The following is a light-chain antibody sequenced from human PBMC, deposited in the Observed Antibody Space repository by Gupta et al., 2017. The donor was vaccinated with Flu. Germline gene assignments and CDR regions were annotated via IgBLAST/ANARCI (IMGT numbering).Light chain of an antibody. J-gene: IGKJ1*01. V-gene: IGKV3-20*01. CDR1: QSVSSGY. CDR3: QQYGSSPRT. Sequence: ERATLSCRASQSVSSGYLAGYQQKPGQAPRLLIYGASSRATGIPDRFSGSGSGTDFTLTISRLEPEDFAVYYCQQYGSSPRTFGQGTKVEIK. CDR2: GAS.